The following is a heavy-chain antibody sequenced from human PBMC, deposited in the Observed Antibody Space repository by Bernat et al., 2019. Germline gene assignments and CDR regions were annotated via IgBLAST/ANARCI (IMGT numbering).Heavy chain of an antibody. CDR1: GFTFSSYA. CDR2: ISGSGGST. Sequence: EVLLLESGGGLVQPGGSLRLSCAASGFTFSSYAMSWVRQAPGKGLEWVSAISGSGGSTYYADSVKGRFTISRDNSKNTLYLQMNSLRAENTAVYYCATGTIFPVNWFDPWGQGTLVTVSS. D-gene: IGHD3-3*01. CDR3: ATGTIFPVNWFDP. J-gene: IGHJ5*02. V-gene: IGHV3-23*01.